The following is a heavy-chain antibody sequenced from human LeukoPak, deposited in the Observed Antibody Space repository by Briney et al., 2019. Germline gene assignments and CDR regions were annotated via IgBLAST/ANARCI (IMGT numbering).Heavy chain of an antibody. CDR1: GGSISSSSYY. D-gene: IGHD5-12*01. Sequence: SETLSLTCTVSGGSISSSSYYWGWIRQPPGKGLEWIGSIYYSGSTYYNPSLKSRVTISVDTSKNQFSLKLSSVTAADTAVYYRAREQWLRPSRAFDYWGQGTLVTVSS. V-gene: IGHV4-39*02. CDR3: AREQWLRPSRAFDY. CDR2: IYYSGST. J-gene: IGHJ4*02.